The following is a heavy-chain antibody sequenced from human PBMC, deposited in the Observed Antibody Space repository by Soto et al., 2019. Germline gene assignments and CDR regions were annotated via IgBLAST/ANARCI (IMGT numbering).Heavy chain of an antibody. V-gene: IGHV3-23*01. J-gene: IGHJ5*01. Sequence: EVQLLESGGGLVQPGGSLRLSCAASGFSFSNFEMSWVRQAPGRGLEWVSFISDDGSRTYYADAVKGRFTISRDNSKHTLYLQMNSLTAEDTAVYACVKGGWLDFWGQGTLVTVSS. CDR1: GFSFSNFE. CDR3: VKGGWLDF. D-gene: IGHD3-16*01. CDR2: ISDDGSRT.